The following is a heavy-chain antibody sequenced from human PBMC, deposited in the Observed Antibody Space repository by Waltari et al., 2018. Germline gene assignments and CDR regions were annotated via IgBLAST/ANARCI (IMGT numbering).Heavy chain of an antibody. V-gene: IGHV1-2*02. D-gene: IGHD3-10*01. Sequence: QVQLEQSGAEEKKPADSVKVSCKTAVYTFTDSYIHWVRQARGQGLDWMGWISPKSGGAHSAERFQGRVTMTSDTSISTAYMELSRLTSDDTAVYYCARVGYYYGSGSYFPVWGKGTTVTVSS. CDR3: ARVGYYYGSGSYFPV. J-gene: IGHJ6*04. CDR1: VYTFTDSY. CDR2: ISPKSGGA.